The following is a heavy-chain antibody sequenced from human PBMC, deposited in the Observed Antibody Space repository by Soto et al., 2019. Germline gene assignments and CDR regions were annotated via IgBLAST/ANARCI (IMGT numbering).Heavy chain of an antibody. Sequence: PSETMSLTCTVSGGYIRSEYGHWTWKRQAPGKGLEWIGYIHYSGSVHYNPSLQSRLTMSVDTSKNLFSLNLSSVTAADTAVYFCAREDEGGDRDYYGLDVWGQGTTVTVSS. V-gene: IGHV4-30-4*01. CDR2: IHYSGSV. J-gene: IGHJ6*02. CDR3: AREDEGGDRDYYGLDV. CDR1: GGYIRSEYGH. D-gene: IGHD2-21*02.